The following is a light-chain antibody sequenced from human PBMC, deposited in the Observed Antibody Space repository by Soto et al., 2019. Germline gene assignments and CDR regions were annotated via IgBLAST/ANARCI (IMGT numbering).Light chain of an antibody. Sequence: QSVLTQPPSVSGAPGQRVTISCTGSSSNIGAGYDVHWYQQLPGTAPKLLIYGNSNRPSGVPDRFSGSKSGTSASPAITGLQADDEADYYCQSYDSSVTLRVFGTGTKLTVL. J-gene: IGLJ1*01. CDR2: GNS. CDR3: QSYDSSVTLRV. V-gene: IGLV1-40*01. CDR1: SSNIGAGYD.